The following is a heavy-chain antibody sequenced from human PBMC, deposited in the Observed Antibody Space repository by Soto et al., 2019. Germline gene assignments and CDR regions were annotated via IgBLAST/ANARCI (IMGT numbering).Heavy chain of an antibody. CDR3: VRVVAIPGYPDN. D-gene: IGHD5-12*01. V-gene: IGHV1-69*12. CDR2: IVPIVDTS. Sequence: QVQLVQSGAEVRQPASSVKVSCKTSGGTFSSYAISWVRQAPGQGLEWMGGIVPIVDTSTYAQKFQGRVTFTADESTSTAYMELSSLRSDDTAIYYCVRVVAIPGYPDNWGQGTLVTASS. J-gene: IGHJ4*02. CDR1: GGTFSSYA.